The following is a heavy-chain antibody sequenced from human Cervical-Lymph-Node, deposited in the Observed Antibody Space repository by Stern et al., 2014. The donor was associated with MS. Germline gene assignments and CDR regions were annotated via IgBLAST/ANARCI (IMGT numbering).Heavy chain of an antibody. Sequence: VQLVESGAEVKKPGESLKISCKGSGYNFASSWIGWVRQMPGKGLEWMGIIYPGDSDTKYSPSFQGQITISADTSINTAYLEWNSLKASDTAIYYCARRDTHFDYWGQGTLVTVSS. J-gene: IGHJ4*02. CDR2: IYPGDSDT. V-gene: IGHV5-51*03. CDR3: ARRDTHFDY. CDR1: GYNFASSW.